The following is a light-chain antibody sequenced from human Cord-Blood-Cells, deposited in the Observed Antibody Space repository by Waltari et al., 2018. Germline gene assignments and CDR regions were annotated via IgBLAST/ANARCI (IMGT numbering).Light chain of an antibody. V-gene: IGLV3-9*01. J-gene: IGLJ3*02. CDR1: NIGRKT. CDR3: QVWDSSTAWV. Sequence: SYELTQPLSVSVALGPTARITCGGNNIGRKTVHWYQQKPGQAPVLVIYRDSNRPSGIPERFSGSNSGNTATLTISRAQAGDEADYYCQVWDSSTAWVFGGGTKLTVL. CDR2: RDS.